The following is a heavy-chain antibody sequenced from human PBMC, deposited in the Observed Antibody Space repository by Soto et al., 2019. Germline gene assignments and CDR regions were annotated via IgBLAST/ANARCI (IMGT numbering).Heavy chain of an antibody. D-gene: IGHD6-19*01. V-gene: IGHV4-61*08. CDR1: DDTFRSADYY. CDR2: RYYNGDT. J-gene: IGHJ4*02. Sequence: WETLSLTCTASDDTFRSADYYWSRNPQALGKGPEWIGYRYYNGDTKYNTALKSRVTVSVDTSKNQFSLRLSSVTAAETAVYFCARGPGYIDGWRTFDFWGRGILVTVSS. CDR3: ARGPGYIDGWRTFDF.